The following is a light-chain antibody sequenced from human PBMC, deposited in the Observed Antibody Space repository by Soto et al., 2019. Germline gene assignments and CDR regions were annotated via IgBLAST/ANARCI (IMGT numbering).Light chain of an antibody. CDR3: QQYGSSPPIT. CDR2: GVS. CDR1: QSVSSSY. V-gene: IGKV3-20*01. Sequence: EIVLTQSPGTLSLSPGEIATLSFRASQSVSSSYLAWYQQKPGQAPRLLMYGVSTGATGIPDRFSGSGSGTDFTLTISRLEPEDFAVYYCQQYGSSPPITFGQGTRLEIK. J-gene: IGKJ5*01.